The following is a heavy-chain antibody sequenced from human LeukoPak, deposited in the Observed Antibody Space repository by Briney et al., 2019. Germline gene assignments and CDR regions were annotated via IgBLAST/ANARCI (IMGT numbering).Heavy chain of an antibody. CDR2: ISWNSDSI. Sequence: WVSCISWNSDSIGYADSVKGRFTISRDNAKNSLYLQMNSLRAEDTALYYCAKGRSGSYLDYWGQGTLVTVSS. V-gene: IGHV3-9*01. D-gene: IGHD3-10*01. J-gene: IGHJ4*02. CDR3: AKGRSGSYLDY.